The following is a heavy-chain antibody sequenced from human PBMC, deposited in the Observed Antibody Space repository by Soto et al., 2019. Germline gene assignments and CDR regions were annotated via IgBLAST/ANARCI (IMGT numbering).Heavy chain of an antibody. CDR1: GFTFSSYG. CDR2: IWYDGSNK. D-gene: IGHD4-17*01. V-gene: IGHV3-33*01. Sequence: QVQLVESGGGVVQPGRSLRLSCAASGFTFSSYGMHWVRQAPGKGLEWVAVIWYDGSNKYYADSVKGRFTISRDNSKNTLYLQMNSLRAEDTVEYYCAREAYKDGDLGLDPCGQGTLVTVSA. CDR3: AREAYKDGDLGLDP. J-gene: IGHJ5*02.